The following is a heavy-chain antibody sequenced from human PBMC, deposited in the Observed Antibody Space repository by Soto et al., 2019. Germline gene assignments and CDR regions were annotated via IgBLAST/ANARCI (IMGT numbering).Heavy chain of an antibody. Sequence: SQTLSLTCAISVDSVSSNRAAWNWIRQSPSRGLEWLGRTYYRSKWYNDYAVSVKSRITIKPDTSKNQFSLQLNSVTPEDTAVYYCARERIAARPYWFDPWGQGTLVTVSS. CDR1: VDSVSSNRAA. V-gene: IGHV6-1*01. CDR2: TYYRSKWYN. D-gene: IGHD6-6*01. CDR3: ARERIAARPYWFDP. J-gene: IGHJ5*02.